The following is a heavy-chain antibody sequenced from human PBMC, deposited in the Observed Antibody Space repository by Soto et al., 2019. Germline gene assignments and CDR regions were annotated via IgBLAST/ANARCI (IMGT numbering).Heavy chain of an antibody. V-gene: IGHV1-18*01. Sequence: ASVKVSCKASGYTFTSYGISWVRQAPGQGLEWMGWISAYNGNTNYAQKLQGRVTMTTDTSTSTAYMELRSLRSDDTAVYYCARDSPAAASGYYYYGMDVWGQGTTVTVSS. CDR2: ISAYNGNT. CDR3: ARDSPAAASGYYYYGMDV. D-gene: IGHD6-13*01. CDR1: GYTFTSYG. J-gene: IGHJ6*02.